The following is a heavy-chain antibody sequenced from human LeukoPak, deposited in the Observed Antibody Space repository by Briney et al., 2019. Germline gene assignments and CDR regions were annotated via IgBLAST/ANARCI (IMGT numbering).Heavy chain of an antibody. D-gene: IGHD5-12*01. CDR3: ARGLFNGYENDLNPLDS. Sequence: PGRSLRLSCAASGFTFSSYGMHWVRQAPGKGLEWVAVIWYDGSNKYYADSVKGRFTISRDNSKYTLYLQMNSLGVEDTALYYCARGLFNGYENDLNPLDSWGQGTLVTVSS. CDR1: GFTFSSYG. CDR2: IWYDGSNK. V-gene: IGHV3-33*01. J-gene: IGHJ4*02.